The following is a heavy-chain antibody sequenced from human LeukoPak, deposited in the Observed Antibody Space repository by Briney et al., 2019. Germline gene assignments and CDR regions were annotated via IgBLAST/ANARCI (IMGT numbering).Heavy chain of an antibody. CDR1: GYTFTSYY. Sequence: ASVKVSCKASGYTFTSYYMHWVRQAPGQGLEWMGIINPSGGSTSYAQKFQGRVTMTRDMSTSTAYMELSSLRAEDTAFYYCAINGGGDSGYGNFDYWGQGTLVTVSS. D-gene: IGHD5-12*01. CDR3: AINGGGDSGYGNFDY. CDR2: INPSGGST. J-gene: IGHJ4*02. V-gene: IGHV1-46*03.